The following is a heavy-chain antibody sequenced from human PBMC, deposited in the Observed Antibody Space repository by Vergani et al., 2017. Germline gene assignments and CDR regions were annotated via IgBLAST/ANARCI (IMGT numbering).Heavy chain of an antibody. D-gene: IGHD4-17*01. CDR3: AREATVTTPFDY. V-gene: IGHV1-46*01. CDR1: GYTFTSYY. Sequence: QVQLVQSGAEVKKPGASVKVSCKASGYTFTSYYMHWVRQAPGKGLEWMGIINPSGGSTSYAEKFQGRVTMTRDTSTSTVYMELSSLRSEDTAVYYCAREATVTTPFDYWGQGTLVTVSS. J-gene: IGHJ4*02. CDR2: INPSGGST.